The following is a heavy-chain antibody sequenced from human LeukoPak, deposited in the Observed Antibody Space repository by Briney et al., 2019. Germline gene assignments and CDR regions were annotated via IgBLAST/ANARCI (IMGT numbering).Heavy chain of an antibody. Sequence: ASVKVSCKASGYTFTSYAMNWVRQAPGQGLEWMGWINTNTGNPTYAQGFTGRFVFSLDTSVSTAYLQISSLKAEDTAVYYCARPLTNYYDSSGYYRFDYWGQGTLVTVSS. V-gene: IGHV7-4-1*02. CDR3: ARPLTNYYDSSGYYRFDY. CDR2: INTNTGNP. CDR1: GYTFTSYA. J-gene: IGHJ4*02. D-gene: IGHD3-22*01.